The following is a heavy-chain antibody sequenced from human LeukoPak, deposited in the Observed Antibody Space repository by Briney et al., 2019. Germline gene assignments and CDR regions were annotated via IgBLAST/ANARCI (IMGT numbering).Heavy chain of an antibody. CDR3: ARGSPSIVGPTSWFDP. CDR2: IYYSGST. J-gene: IGHJ5*02. V-gene: IGHV4-31*03. CDR1: GGSISSGGYY. D-gene: IGHD1-26*01. Sequence: PSQTLSLTCTVSGGSISSGGYYWSWIRQHPEKGLEWIGYIYYSGSTYYNPSLKSRVTISVDTSKNQFSLKLSSVTAADTAVYYCARGSPSIVGPTSWFDPWGQGTLVTVSS.